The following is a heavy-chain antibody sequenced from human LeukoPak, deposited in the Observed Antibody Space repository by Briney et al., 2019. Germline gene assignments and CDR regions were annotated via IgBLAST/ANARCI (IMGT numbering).Heavy chain of an antibody. CDR2: INTNTGNP. CDR3: ARDVGELVAKITGLFDY. CDR1: GYTFTSYA. J-gene: IGHJ4*02. Sequence: ASVKVSCKASGYTFTSYAMYWVRQAPGQGLECMGWINTNTGNPTYAQGFTGRFVFSLDTSVSTAYLQISSLKAEDTAVYYCARDVGELVAKITGLFDYWGQGTLVTVSS. V-gene: IGHV7-4-1*02. D-gene: IGHD5-12*01.